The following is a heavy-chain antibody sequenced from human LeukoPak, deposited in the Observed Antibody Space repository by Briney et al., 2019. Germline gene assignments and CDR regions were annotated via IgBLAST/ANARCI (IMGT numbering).Heavy chain of an antibody. V-gene: IGHV3-15*01. CDR3: ATGGHYFGS. D-gene: IGHD3-16*01. J-gene: IGHJ4*02. Sequence: PGGSLRLSCAASGFTLSNDNAWMRWVRLAPGKGLEWVGLSKSKATGGTTDYAAPVKGRFTISRDDSRNMLYLQMNSLKTEDTAVYYCATGGHYFGSWGQGTLVTVSS. CDR1: GFTLSNDNAW. CDR2: SKSKATGGTT.